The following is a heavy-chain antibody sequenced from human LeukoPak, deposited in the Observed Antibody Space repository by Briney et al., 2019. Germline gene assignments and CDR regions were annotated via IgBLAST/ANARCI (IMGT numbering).Heavy chain of an antibody. CDR1: GGSFSGYY. CDR3: ARDSSADAFDI. D-gene: IGHD2-15*01. Sequence: SETLSLTCAVYGGSFSGYYWSWIRQPPGKGLEWIGEINHSGSNNYNPSLKSRVTISVDTSKNQFSLKLNSVTAADTAVYYCARDSSADAFDIWGQGTMVTVSS. CDR2: INHSGSN. V-gene: IGHV4-34*01. J-gene: IGHJ3*02.